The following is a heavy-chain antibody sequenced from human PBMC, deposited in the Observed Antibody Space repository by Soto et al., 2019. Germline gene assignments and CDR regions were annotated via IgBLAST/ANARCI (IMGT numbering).Heavy chain of an antibody. D-gene: IGHD2-15*01. Sequence: GGSLRLSCAASGFTFDDYAMHWVRQAPGKGLEWVSGISWNSGSIGYADSVKGRFTISRDNAKNSLYLQMNSLRAEDTALYYCAKDLWDIVAGRGPRSNAFDIWGQGTMVTVSS. J-gene: IGHJ3*02. CDR1: GFTFDDYA. CDR3: AKDLWDIVAGRGPRSNAFDI. CDR2: ISWNSGSI. V-gene: IGHV3-9*01.